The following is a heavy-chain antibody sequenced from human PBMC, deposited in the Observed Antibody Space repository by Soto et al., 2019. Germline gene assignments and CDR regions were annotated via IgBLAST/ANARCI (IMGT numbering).Heavy chain of an antibody. V-gene: IGHV4-39*01. J-gene: IGHJ6*02. Sequence: QLQLQESGPGLVKPSETLSLTCTVSGGSISSSSYYWGWIRQPPGKGLEWIGSIYYSGSTYYNPSLKGRITISVDTSKNTFSLKQSSAAAADTAVDYRARHQPYCSGGSCYGGMDVWGQGTTVTVSS. D-gene: IGHD2-15*01. CDR2: IYYSGST. CDR3: ARHQPYCSGGSCYGGMDV. CDR1: GGSISSSSYY.